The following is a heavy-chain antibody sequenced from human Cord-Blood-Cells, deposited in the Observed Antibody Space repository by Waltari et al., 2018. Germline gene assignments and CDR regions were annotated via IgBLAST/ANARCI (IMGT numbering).Heavy chain of an antibody. CDR3: ARGGGGGSYLGDLDY. V-gene: IGHV1-3*01. J-gene: IGHJ4*02. Sequence: QVQLVQPGAEVTKPGASVKVFCTDSGYTFTTYAMPCVRQAPGQRLEWMGWINAGNGNTKDSQKCQGRVTITRDTSAITAYMELSSLRSEYTAVYYCARGGGGGSYLGDLDYWGQGTLVTVSS. D-gene: IGHD1-26*01. CDR2: INAGNGNT. CDR1: GYTFTTYA.